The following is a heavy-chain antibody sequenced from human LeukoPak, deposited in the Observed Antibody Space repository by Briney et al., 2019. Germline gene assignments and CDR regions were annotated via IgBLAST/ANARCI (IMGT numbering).Heavy chain of an antibody. Sequence: GESLKISCKGSGHRFTDYWIGWVRQMPGKGLEWMGIIFSDDSDTRYSPSFQGQVTISADKSINTAYMQWSSLKASDTAIYYCARARAFYSSSNYFFDYWGQGTLVTVSS. CDR2: IFSDDSDT. V-gene: IGHV5-51*01. CDR1: GHRFTDYW. CDR3: ARARAFYSSSNYFFDY. J-gene: IGHJ4*02. D-gene: IGHD4-11*01.